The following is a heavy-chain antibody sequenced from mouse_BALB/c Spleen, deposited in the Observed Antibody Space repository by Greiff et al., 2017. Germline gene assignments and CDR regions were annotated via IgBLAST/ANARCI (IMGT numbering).Heavy chain of an antibody. CDR1: GFTFSSYA. V-gene: IGHV5-6-5*01. CDR2: ISSGGST. CDR3: ARAPIYYGNYDY. J-gene: IGHJ4*01. Sequence: EVHLVESGGGLVKPGGSLKLSCAASGFTFSSYAMSWVRQTPEKRLEWVASISSGGSTYYPDSVKGRFTISRDNARNILYLQMSSLRSEDTAMYYCARAPIYYGNYDYWGQGTSVTVSS. D-gene: IGHD2-1*01.